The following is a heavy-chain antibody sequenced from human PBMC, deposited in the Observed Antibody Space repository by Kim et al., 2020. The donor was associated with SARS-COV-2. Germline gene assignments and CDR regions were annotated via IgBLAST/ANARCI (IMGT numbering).Heavy chain of an antibody. Sequence: SGPTLVNPTQTLTLTCTFSGFSLSTSGVGVGWIRQPPGKALEWLALIYWDDDKRYSPSLKSRLTITKDTSKNQVVLTMTNMDPVDTATYYCAHSLEEVVMGHAGSFPYNWFDPWGQGTLVTVSS. CDR2: IYWDDDK. D-gene: IGHD3-22*01. CDR1: GFSLSTSGVG. V-gene: IGHV2-5*02. CDR3: AHSLEEVVMGHAGSFPYNWFDP. J-gene: IGHJ5*02.